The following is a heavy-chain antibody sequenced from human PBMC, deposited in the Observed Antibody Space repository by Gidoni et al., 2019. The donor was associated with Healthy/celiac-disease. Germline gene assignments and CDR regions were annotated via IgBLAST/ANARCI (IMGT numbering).Heavy chain of an antibody. CDR3: ARLTFSEYYYDSDPDY. CDR1: GGSISSYY. D-gene: IGHD3-22*01. V-gene: IGHV4-59*08. Sequence: QVQLQESGPGLVKPSETLSLTCTVPGGSISSYYWSWIRQPPGKGLEWIGYIYYSGSTNYNPSLKSRVTISVDTSKNQFSLKLSSVTAADTAVYYCARLTFSEYYYDSDPDYWGQGTLVTVSS. CDR2: IYYSGST. J-gene: IGHJ4*02.